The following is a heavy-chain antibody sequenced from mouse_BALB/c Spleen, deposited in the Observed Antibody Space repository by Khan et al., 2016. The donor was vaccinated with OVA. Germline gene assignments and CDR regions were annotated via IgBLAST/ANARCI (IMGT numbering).Heavy chain of an antibody. J-gene: IGHJ3*01. CDR1: GYTFTSYY. D-gene: IGHD1-1*02. CDR2: INPSNGGT. V-gene: IGHV1S81*02. Sequence: QVQLKESGAELVKPGASVRLSCKASGYTFTSYYLYWVKQRPGHGLEWIGDINPSNGGTNFNENFKTKATLTVDKSSSTAYMQLSSLTSEDSAVYYCTRPGYGAFAYWGQGTLVTVSA. CDR3: TRPGYGAFAY.